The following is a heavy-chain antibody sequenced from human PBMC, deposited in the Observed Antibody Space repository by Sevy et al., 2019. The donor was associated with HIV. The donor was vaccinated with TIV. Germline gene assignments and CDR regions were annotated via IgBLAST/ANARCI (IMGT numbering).Heavy chain of an antibody. D-gene: IGHD3-3*01. J-gene: IGHJ4*02. V-gene: IGHV3-21*01. CDR2: IRSSSTYI. CDR3: VTVLRVFGVAMPFGY. Sequence: GGSQRLSCAASGFTFSSYSMNWVRQAPGKGLEWVSSIRSSSTYIYYADSVKGRFTISRENAKNSRYLQMNSLRAEDTAVYYCVTVLRVFGVAMPFGYWGQGTLVTVSS. CDR1: GFTFSSYS.